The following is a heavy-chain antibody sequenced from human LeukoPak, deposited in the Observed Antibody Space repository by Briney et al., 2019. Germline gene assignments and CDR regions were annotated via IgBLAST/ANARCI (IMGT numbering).Heavy chain of an antibody. CDR3: ARRNYYDSSGYLGEAFDI. V-gene: IGHV5-51*01. D-gene: IGHD3-22*01. Sequence: GESLKISCKGSGYSFTSYWIGWVRQMPGKGLEWMGIIYPGDSDTRYSPSFQGQVTISADKSISTAYLQRSSLKASDTAMYYCARRNYYDSSGYLGEAFDIWGQGTMVTVSS. CDR1: GYSFTSYW. CDR2: IYPGDSDT. J-gene: IGHJ3*02.